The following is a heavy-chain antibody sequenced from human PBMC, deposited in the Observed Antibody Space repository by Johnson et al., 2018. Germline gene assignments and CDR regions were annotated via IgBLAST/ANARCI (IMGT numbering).Heavy chain of an antibody. CDR1: GFTFSSYA. D-gene: IGHD3-9*01. V-gene: IGHV3-23*01. Sequence: VQLQESGGGLVQPGGSLRLSCAASGFTFSSYAMSWVRQAPGKGLEWVPAISCSGDTTYSADSVKGRFTISRDNSKNTLYLQMNSLRAEDTDFDYCAKYHKPGYRYDAFDIWGQGTTVTVSS. CDR2: ISCSGDTT. CDR3: AKYHKPGYRYDAFDI. J-gene: IGHJ3*02.